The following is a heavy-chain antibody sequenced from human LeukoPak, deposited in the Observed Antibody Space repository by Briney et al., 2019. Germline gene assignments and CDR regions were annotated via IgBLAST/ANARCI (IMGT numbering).Heavy chain of an antibody. V-gene: IGHV4-59*01. CDR1: GDSISSYY. J-gene: IGHJ6*02. CDR2: IYYSGST. D-gene: IGHD3-10*01. CDR3: ARGSGSGSYYYPYYYGMDV. Sequence: SETLSLTCTVSGDSISSYYWSWIRQPPGKGLEWIGYIYYSGSTNYNPSLKSRVTISIDTSKNQFSLKLNSVTAADTAVYYCARGSGSGSYYYPYYYGMDVWGQGTTVTVSS.